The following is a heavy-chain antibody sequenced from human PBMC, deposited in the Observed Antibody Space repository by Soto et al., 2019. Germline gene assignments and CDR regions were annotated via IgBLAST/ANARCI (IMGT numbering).Heavy chain of an antibody. V-gene: IGHV3-23*01. CDR3: AKEALSYGGPPPFDY. J-gene: IGHJ4*02. Sequence: PGGSLRLSCAASGLTFSNYGMSWVRQAPGKGLEWVSGISGSGGDTHYADSVKGRFTISRDNSKNTLYLQMNSLRAEDTAVYYCAKEALSYGGPPPFDYWGQGTLVTVSS. D-gene: IGHD4-17*01. CDR1: GLTFSNYG. CDR2: ISGSGGDT.